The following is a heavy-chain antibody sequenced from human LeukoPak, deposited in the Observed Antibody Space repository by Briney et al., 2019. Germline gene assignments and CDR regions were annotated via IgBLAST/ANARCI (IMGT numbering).Heavy chain of an antibody. J-gene: IGHJ4*02. Sequence: PSETLSLTCTVSGASISSSSYYWGGIRQPPGKGLEWIGSVYYSGSTYYNPSLKSRVTISVDTSKNQFSLKLSSVTAADTAVYYCARQLRYFDWSHFDYWGQGTLVTVSS. CDR1: GASISSSSYY. CDR3: ARQLRYFDWSHFDY. CDR2: VYYSGST. D-gene: IGHD3-9*01. V-gene: IGHV4-39*01.